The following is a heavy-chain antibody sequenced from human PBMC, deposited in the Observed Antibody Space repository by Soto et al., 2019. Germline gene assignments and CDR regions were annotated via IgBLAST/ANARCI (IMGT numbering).Heavy chain of an antibody. Sequence: GGSLRLSCAASGFTFSSYSMNWVRQAPGKGLEWVSSISSSSSYIYYADSVKGRFTISRDNAKNSLYLQMNSLRAEDTAVYYCARPPVGATRYYYYYGMDVWGQGTTVTVSS. CDR2: ISSSSSYI. V-gene: IGHV3-21*01. J-gene: IGHJ6*02. CDR3: ARPPVGATRYYYYYGMDV. D-gene: IGHD1-26*01. CDR1: GFTFSSYS.